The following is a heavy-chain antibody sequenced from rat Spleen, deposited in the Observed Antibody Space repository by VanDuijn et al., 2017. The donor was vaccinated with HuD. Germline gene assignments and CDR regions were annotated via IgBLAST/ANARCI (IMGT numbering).Heavy chain of an antibody. CDR1: GFSFSNHG. J-gene: IGHJ2*01. CDR2: ISYDGISL. CDR3: ARTTEIPPPFET. V-gene: IGHV5-29*01. D-gene: IGHD1-11*01. Sequence: EVHLVESGGDLVQPGRSLKLSCAASGFSFSNHGMAWVRQAPTRGLEWVATISYDGISLYYRDSVKGRFTISRDTAKSTLYLQMDSRRSEDTATYYCARTTEIPPPFETWGQGVMVTVPS.